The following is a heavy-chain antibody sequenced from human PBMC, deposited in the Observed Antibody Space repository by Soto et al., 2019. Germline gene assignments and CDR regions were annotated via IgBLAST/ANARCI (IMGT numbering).Heavy chain of an antibody. D-gene: IGHD1-26*01. J-gene: IGHJ6*02. CDR1: GFSFSYCG. Sequence: GGSLRLSCAASGFSFSYCGMHWVRQAPGKGLEWVAVISYDGSNKYYADSVKGRFTISRGNSKNTLYLQMNTLRAEDTALYYCAKDNAESGPPPPGYYYGMDVWGQGTTVTVSS. CDR2: ISYDGSNK. CDR3: AKDNAESGPPPPGYYYGMDV. V-gene: IGHV3-30*18.